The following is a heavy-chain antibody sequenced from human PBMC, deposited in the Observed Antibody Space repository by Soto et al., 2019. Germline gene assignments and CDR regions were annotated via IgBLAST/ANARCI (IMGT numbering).Heavy chain of an antibody. Sequence: SETLSLTCNVSGGSISSSSYYWGWIRQPPGRGLEWIASIYYSGHTYYNPSLKSRVTMSVDTSKNQFSLKLSSVTAADTAVYYCAMSLWFGNTPNWFDPWGQGTLVTVSS. CDR2: IYYSGHT. CDR3: AMSLWFGNTPNWFDP. V-gene: IGHV4-39*01. D-gene: IGHD3-10*01. J-gene: IGHJ5*02. CDR1: GGSISSSSYY.